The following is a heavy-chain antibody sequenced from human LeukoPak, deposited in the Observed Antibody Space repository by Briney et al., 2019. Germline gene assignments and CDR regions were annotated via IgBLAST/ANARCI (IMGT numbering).Heavy chain of an antibody. CDR3: ARATRITMVRGVITSYYFDY. D-gene: IGHD3-10*01. CDR2: ISSSSSYI. Sequence: AGGSLRLSCAASGFSFSSYTMNWVRQAPGKGLEWVSSISSSSSYIYYADSVKGRFTISRDNAKNPLYLQMNSLRAEDTAVYYCARATRITMVRGVITSYYFDYWGQGTLVTVSS. V-gene: IGHV3-21*01. J-gene: IGHJ4*02. CDR1: GFSFSSYT.